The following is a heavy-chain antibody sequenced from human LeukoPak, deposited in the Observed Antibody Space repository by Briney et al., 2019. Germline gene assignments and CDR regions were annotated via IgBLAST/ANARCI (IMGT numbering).Heavy chain of an antibody. D-gene: IGHD3-3*01. CDR3: AREGRSGVVILYYYYYYMDV. J-gene: IGHJ6*03. CDR1: GFTFSSYE. Sequence: GGSLRLSCAASGFTFSSYEMNWVRQAPGKGLEWVSYISSSGSTIYYADSVKGRFTISRDNAKNSLYLQMNSLRAEDTAVYYCAREGRSGVVILYYYYYYMDVWGKGTTVTVSS. V-gene: IGHV3-48*03. CDR2: ISSSGSTI.